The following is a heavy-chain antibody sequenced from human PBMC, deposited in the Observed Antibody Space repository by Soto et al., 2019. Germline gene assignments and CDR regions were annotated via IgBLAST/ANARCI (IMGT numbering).Heavy chain of an antibody. CDR1: DYNFVNYW. J-gene: IGHJ3*02. V-gene: IGHV5-51*01. CDR2: IYPGTSET. CDR3: ARARVSTPRLEDPFDI. D-gene: IGHD3-3*01. Sequence: GASLKLSCQGSDYNFVNYWVAWVRHMPGKGLEWMGIIYPGTSETRYSPSFEGQVTISADKSISAAYLQWTSLKASDTAIYFCARARVSTPRLEDPFDIWGQGTMVTVSS.